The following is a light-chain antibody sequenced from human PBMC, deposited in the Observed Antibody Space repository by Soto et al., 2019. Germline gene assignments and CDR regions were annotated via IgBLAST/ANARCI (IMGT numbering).Light chain of an antibody. CDR3: QYYDRSPT. Sequence: EIVLTQSPGTLSLSPGERATLSCRASQSVSSSYLAWYQQKPGQAPRLLMYGASSRATGIPVRFSGSGSGTDFTLTISRLEPEDFAVYYCQYYDRSPTFGQGTKVEIK. CDR1: QSVSSSY. CDR2: GAS. V-gene: IGKV3-20*01. J-gene: IGKJ1*01.